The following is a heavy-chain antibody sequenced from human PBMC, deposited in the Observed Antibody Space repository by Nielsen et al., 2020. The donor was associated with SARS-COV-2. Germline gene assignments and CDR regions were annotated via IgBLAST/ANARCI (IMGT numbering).Heavy chain of an antibody. CDR2: ISYDGSNK. D-gene: IGHD5-18*01. CDR3: AKGLGSYGFSYYYGMDV. CDR1: GFTFSSYA. Sequence: GESLKISCAASGFTFSSYAMHWVRQAPGKGLEWVAVISYDGSNKYYADSVKGRFTISRDNSKNTLYLQMNSLRAEDTAVYYCAKGLGSYGFSYYYGMDVWGQGTTVTVSS. J-gene: IGHJ6*02. V-gene: IGHV3-30*04.